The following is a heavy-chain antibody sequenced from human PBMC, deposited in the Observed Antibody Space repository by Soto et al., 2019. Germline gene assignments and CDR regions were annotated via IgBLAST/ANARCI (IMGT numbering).Heavy chain of an antibody. Sequence: PSETLSLTCTVSGGSISNYYWSWIRKPPGKGLEWIGYIYYSGSTNYNPSLTSRVTISVDTSKNQFSLKLSSVTAADTAVYYCARHSGIAVAGTLRWFDPWGQGTLVTVSS. CDR1: GGSISNYY. J-gene: IGHJ5*02. CDR3: ARHSGIAVAGTLRWFDP. V-gene: IGHV4-59*08. CDR2: IYYSGST. D-gene: IGHD6-19*01.